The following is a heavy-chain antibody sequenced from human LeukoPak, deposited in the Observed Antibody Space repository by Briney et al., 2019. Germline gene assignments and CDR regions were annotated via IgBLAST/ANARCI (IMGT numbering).Heavy chain of an antibody. Sequence: PGGSLRLSCAASGFTFSSYWMHWVRQAPGKGLVWVSRINSDGSSTSYADSVKGRFTISRDNAKNTLYLQMNSLRAEDTAVYYCARAPRYSSGWYFDYWGHGTLVTVSS. D-gene: IGHD6-19*01. CDR2: INSDGSST. CDR1: GFTFSSYW. CDR3: ARAPRYSSGWYFDY. V-gene: IGHV3-74*01. J-gene: IGHJ4*01.